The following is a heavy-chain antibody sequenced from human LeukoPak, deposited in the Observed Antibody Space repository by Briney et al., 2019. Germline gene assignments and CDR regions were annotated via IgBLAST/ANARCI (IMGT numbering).Heavy chain of an antibody. J-gene: IGHJ3*01. V-gene: IGHV7-4-1*02. D-gene: IGHD3-16*01. CDR2: INTNTGNP. Sequence: ASVKVSCKASGYTFTDYAMNWVRQAPGQGLESMGWINTNTGNPTYAQGFTGRFVFSLDTSVSTAYLQISSLKSDDTAVYYCARLDWGSGDAFDVWGQGTMVTVSS. CDR1: GYTFTDYA. CDR3: ARLDWGSGDAFDV.